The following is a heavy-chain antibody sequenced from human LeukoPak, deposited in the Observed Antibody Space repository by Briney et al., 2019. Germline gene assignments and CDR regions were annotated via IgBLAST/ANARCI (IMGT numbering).Heavy chain of an antibody. CDR2: IKKDGSEK. CDR3: ARDRALRTIFGVVTGQIGAFDI. Sequence: GGSLRLSCAASGFTFSSYWMSWVRQAPGKGLEWVANIKKDGSEKYYVDSVKGRFTISRDNAKTSLYLQMNSLRAEDTAVYYCARDRALRTIFGVVTGQIGAFDIWAKGQWSPSLQ. J-gene: IGHJ3*02. CDR1: GFTFSSYW. V-gene: IGHV3-7*01. D-gene: IGHD3-3*01.